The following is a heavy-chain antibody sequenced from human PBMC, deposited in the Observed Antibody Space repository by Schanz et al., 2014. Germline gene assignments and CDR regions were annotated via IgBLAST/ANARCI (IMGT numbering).Heavy chain of an antibody. CDR3: AKVDRTRYYAMDV. J-gene: IGHJ6*02. D-gene: IGHD3-9*01. CDR2: IIPILDKT. CDR1: GGTFSSYT. Sequence: QGQLVQSGAEVMKPGSSVKVSCKASGGTFSSYTINWVRQAPGQGLEWMGRIIPILDKTNYAQKFQGRVTMTADKSTSTVYMEVSGLRSEDTAVYYCAKVDRTRYYAMDVWGQGTTVNVSS. V-gene: IGHV1-69*04.